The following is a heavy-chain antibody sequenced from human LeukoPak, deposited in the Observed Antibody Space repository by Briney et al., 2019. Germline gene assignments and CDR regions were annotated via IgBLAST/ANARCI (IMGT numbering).Heavy chain of an antibody. CDR2: XXXXSGNT. J-gene: IGHJ6*02. CDR3: AGTYSSGWQTYYYYGMDV. V-gene: IGHV1-8*01. Sequence: VXXSCKASXYTFTSYDINWVRQATGQGLEWMGXXXXXSGNTGYAQKFQGRVTMTRNTSISTAYMELSSLRSEDTAVYYCAGTYSSGWQTYYYYGMDVWGQGTTVTVSS. D-gene: IGHD6-19*01. CDR1: XYTFTSYD.